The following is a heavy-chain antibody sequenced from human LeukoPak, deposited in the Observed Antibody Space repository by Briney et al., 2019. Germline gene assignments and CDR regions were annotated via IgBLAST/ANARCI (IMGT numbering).Heavy chain of an antibody. D-gene: IGHD5-24*01. CDR1: GFPFSSYW. V-gene: IGHV3-7*04. Sequence: GGSLRLSCVPSGFPFSSYWMTWVRQAPGKGLEWVANIKQDGSKKSYVDSVKGRFTISRDNAKNSLYLQMNSLRAEDTAIYYCTRVGYIDEGIDYWGQGTLVTVSS. CDR2: IKQDGSKK. CDR3: TRVGYIDEGIDY. J-gene: IGHJ4*02.